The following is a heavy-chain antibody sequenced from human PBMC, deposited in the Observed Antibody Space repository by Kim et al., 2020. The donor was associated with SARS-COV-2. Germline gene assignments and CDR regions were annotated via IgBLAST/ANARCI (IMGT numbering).Heavy chain of an antibody. CDR1: GGTFSSYA. V-gene: IGHV1-69*04. CDR3: ARGGIRYFDWFPDYYYGMDV. Sequence: SVKVSCKASGGTFSSYAISWVRQAPGQGLEWMGRIIPILGIANYAQKFQGRVTITADKSTSTAYMELSSLRSEDTAVYYCARGGIRYFDWFPDYYYGMDVWGQGTTVTVSS. D-gene: IGHD3-9*01. J-gene: IGHJ6*02. CDR2: IIPILGIA.